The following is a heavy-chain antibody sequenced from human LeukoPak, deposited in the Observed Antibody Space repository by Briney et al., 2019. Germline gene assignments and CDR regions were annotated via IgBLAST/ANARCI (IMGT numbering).Heavy chain of an antibody. J-gene: IGHJ2*01. CDR2: IYYSGST. CDR3: ARVPSELGPRRRFGYFDL. CDR1: GGSISSYY. V-gene: IGHV4-59*12. D-gene: IGHD7-27*01. Sequence: SETLSLTCTVSGGSISSYYWSWIRQPPGKGLEWIGYIYYSGSTDYNPSLKSRVTISVDTSKNQFSLKLSSVTAADTAVYYCARVPSELGPRRRFGYFDLWGRGTLVTVSS.